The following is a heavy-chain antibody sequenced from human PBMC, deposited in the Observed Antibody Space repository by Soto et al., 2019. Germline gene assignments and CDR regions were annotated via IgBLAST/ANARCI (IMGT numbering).Heavy chain of an antibody. CDR3: ASSRCSGGSCYSAAPFLGMDG. D-gene: IGHD2-15*01. CDR1: GYTFTGYY. Sequence: ASVNVSCKASGYTFTGYYMHWVRQAPPQGLEWMGWINPNSCGTNYAQKFQGCVTRTRDTSISTAYMELSRLRSDDTAGYYCASSRCSGGSCYSAAPFLGMDGWGQGTTVTVPS. J-gene: IGHJ6*02. V-gene: IGHV1-2*04. CDR2: INPNSCGT.